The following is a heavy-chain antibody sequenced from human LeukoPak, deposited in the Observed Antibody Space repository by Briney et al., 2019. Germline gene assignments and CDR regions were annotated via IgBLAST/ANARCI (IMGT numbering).Heavy chain of an antibody. J-gene: IGHJ4*02. D-gene: IGHD2-15*01. CDR1: GFTFSSYA. CDR2: IGSDST. V-gene: IGHV3-23*01. CDR3: AKVIAVTIDYYFDY. Sequence: GGSLRLSCAASGFTFSSYAMSWVRQAPGKGLEWVSAIGSDSTYYADSVKGRFTISRDNSKNTLYLQMNSLRAEDTAVYYCAKVIAVTIDYYFDYWGQGTLVTVSS.